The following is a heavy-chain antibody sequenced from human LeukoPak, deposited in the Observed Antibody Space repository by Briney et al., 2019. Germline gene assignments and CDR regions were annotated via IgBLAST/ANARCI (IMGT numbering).Heavy chain of an antibody. CDR1: GFTVSSNY. J-gene: IGHJ4*02. D-gene: IGHD6-19*01. Sequence: GESLRLSCAASGFTVSSNYMSWVRQAPGKGLEWVSVIYSGGSTYYADSVKGRFTISRDNSKNKLYLQMNSLRAEDTAVYYCARDLGYSEAGLNCWGRGTLVTVSS. CDR2: IYSGGST. CDR3: ARDLGYSEAGLNC. V-gene: IGHV3-66*01.